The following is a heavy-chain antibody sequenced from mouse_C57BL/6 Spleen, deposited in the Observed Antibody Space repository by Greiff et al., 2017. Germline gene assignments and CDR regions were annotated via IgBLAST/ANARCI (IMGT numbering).Heavy chain of an antibody. Sequence: QVQLQQSGAELVRPGTSVKVSCKASGYAFTNYLIEWVKQRPGQGLAWIGVINPGSGGTNYNEKLKGKATLTADKSSSTAYMQLSSLTSEDSAVYFCARGGTTVVADFDYWGQGTTLTVSS. CDR3: ARGGTTVVADFDY. D-gene: IGHD1-1*01. CDR2: INPGSGGT. V-gene: IGHV1-54*01. J-gene: IGHJ2*01. CDR1: GYAFTNYL.